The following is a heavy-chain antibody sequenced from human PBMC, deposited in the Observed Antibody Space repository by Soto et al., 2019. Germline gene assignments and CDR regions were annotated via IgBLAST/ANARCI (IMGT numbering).Heavy chain of an antibody. V-gene: IGHV3-23*01. D-gene: IGHD3-3*01. Sequence: GGSLRLSCAASGFTFSSYAMSWVRQAPGKGLEWVSAISGSGGSTYYADSVKCRFTISRDNSKNTLYLQMNSLRAEDTAVYYCAKDLVRHYDFWSGYQFDYWGQGTLVTVSS. CDR3: AKDLVRHYDFWSGYQFDY. J-gene: IGHJ4*02. CDR1: GFTFSSYA. CDR2: ISGSGGST.